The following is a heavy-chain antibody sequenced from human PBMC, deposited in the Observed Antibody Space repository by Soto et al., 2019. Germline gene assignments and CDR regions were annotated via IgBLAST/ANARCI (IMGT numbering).Heavy chain of an antibody. Sequence: SVKVSCKASGGTFSSYAISWVRQAPGQGLEWMGGIIPIFGTANYAQKFQGRVTITADESTSTAYMELSSLRSEDTAVYYCASTTTSSSWTQGPRGFDPWGQGTLVTVSS. CDR2: IIPIFGTA. CDR1: GGTFSSYA. V-gene: IGHV1-69*13. J-gene: IGHJ5*02. CDR3: ASTTTSSSWTQGPRGFDP. D-gene: IGHD6-13*01.